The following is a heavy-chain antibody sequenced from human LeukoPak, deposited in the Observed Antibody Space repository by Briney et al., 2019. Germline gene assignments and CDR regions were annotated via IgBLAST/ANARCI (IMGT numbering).Heavy chain of an antibody. V-gene: IGHV1-2*02. J-gene: IGHJ6*02. CDR2: INPNSGGT. D-gene: IGHD3-3*01. CDR1: GYSFTAYF. CDR3: ASEGYDLNQNHDLDV. Sequence: GASVKLSCKTSGYSFTAYFIHRGRQAPGQGLELVGGINPNSGGTKYTQEFQDMVTMTRDTSITTAQMELSSLSSDDTAVYYCASEGYDLNQNHDLDVWGQGTTVTVSS.